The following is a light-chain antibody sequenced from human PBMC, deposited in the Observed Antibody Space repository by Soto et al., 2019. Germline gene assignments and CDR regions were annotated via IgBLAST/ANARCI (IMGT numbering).Light chain of an antibody. V-gene: IGKV1-5*03. Sequence: DIVMTQSPDSLAVSLGERATINCKSSQSLYFNSNNQNYLAWYQQKPGKAPKLLIYKASSLESGVPSRFSGSGSGTEFTLTISSLQPDDFATYYCQQYNSYLWTFGQGTKVDIK. CDR1: QSLYFNSNNQNY. CDR2: KAS. J-gene: IGKJ1*01. CDR3: QQYNSYLWT.